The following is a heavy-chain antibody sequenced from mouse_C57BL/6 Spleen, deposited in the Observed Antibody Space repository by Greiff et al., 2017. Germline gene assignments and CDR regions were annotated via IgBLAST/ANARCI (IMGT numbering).Heavy chain of an antibody. Sequence: VKLVESGGGLVKPGGSLKLSCAASGFTFSDYGMHWVRQAPEKGLAWVAYISSGSSTIYYADTVKGRFTISRDNAKNTLFLQMTSLRSEDTAMYYCARPGTAYWGQGTLVTVSA. D-gene: IGHD3-3*01. J-gene: IGHJ3*01. CDR1: GFTFSDYG. V-gene: IGHV5-17*01. CDR3: ARPGTAY. CDR2: ISSGSSTI.